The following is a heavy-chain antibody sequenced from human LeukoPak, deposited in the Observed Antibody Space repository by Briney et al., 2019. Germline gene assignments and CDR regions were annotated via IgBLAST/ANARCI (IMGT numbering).Heavy chain of an antibody. Sequence: GGSLRLSCAASGFTFSSYGTHWVRQAPGKGLEWVAVISYDGSNKYYADSVKGRFTISRDNSKNTLYLQMNSLRAEDTAVYYCARDTQLLWFGELPHWGQGTLVTVSS. D-gene: IGHD3-10*01. CDR1: GFTFSSYG. J-gene: IGHJ4*02. V-gene: IGHV3-30*03. CDR2: ISYDGSNK. CDR3: ARDTQLLWFGELPH.